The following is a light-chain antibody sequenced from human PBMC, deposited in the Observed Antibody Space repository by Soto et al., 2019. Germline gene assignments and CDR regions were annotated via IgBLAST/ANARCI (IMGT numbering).Light chain of an antibody. CDR2: AAS. CDR1: QYISDF. Sequence: DIQMTQSPSTLSASVGDRVTITCRASQYISDFLNWYQQKPGKAPVILIYAASTLQSGVPSRFTGSRSETNFTLIISSLQPEDFATYYCQQSYTTPLTFGGGTKVDIK. CDR3: QQSYTTPLT. J-gene: IGKJ4*01. V-gene: IGKV1-39*01.